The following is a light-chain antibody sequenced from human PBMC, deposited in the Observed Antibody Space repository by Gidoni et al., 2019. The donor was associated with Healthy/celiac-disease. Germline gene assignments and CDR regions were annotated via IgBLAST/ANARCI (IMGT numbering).Light chain of an antibody. V-gene: IGKV3-15*01. Sequence: EIVMTQSPATLSVSPGERATLSCRASQSVSSNLAWYQQKPGQAPRLLIYGASTRATGIPARFSGSGSGTEFTLTISSLQSEDFAVYYCQQYNNWPFFGHXTRLGIK. J-gene: IGKJ5*01. CDR1: QSVSSN. CDR3: QQYNNWPF. CDR2: GAS.